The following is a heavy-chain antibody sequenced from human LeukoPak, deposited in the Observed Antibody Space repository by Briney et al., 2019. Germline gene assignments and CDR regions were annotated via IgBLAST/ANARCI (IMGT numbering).Heavy chain of an antibody. V-gene: IGHV3-30*04. D-gene: IGHD6-13*01. CDR1: GFTFSSYA. CDR2: ISFDGSDT. CDR3: VRGGGITYRSWYYFDY. Sequence: PGRSLRLSCAASGFTFSSYAMQWVRQAPGKGLEWVAVISFDGSDTYYVASLKGRFIISRDSSKKTLYLQMNSLRAEDTAVYYCVRGGGITYRSWYYFDYWGQGTLVTVSS. J-gene: IGHJ4*02.